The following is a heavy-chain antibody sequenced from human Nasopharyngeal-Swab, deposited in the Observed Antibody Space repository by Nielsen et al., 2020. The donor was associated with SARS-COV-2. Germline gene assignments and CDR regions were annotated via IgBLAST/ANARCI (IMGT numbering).Heavy chain of an antibody. D-gene: IGHD3-22*01. CDR3: AKSYYYDSSGYYL. V-gene: IGHV3-23*01. CDR2: TSGSGGSI. CDR1: GFTFSSYA. Sequence: GEPLKISCAASGFTFSSYAMSWVRQAPGKGLEWVSATSGSGGSIYYADSVKGRFTISRDNSKNTLYLQMNSLRAEDTAVYYCAKSYYYDSSGYYLGGQGTLVTVSS. J-gene: IGHJ4*02.